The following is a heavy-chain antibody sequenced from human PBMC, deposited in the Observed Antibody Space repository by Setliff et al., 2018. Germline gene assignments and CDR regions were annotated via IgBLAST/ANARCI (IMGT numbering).Heavy chain of an antibody. CDR3: ARERPRGYSYGYYYYNYIMDV. J-gene: IGHJ6*02. D-gene: IGHD5-18*01. Sequence: SVKVSCKASGGTFSSYAISWVRQAPGQGLEWMGGIIPILGIANYAQKSQGRVTITAVESTSTSYMGLSSLRSEDTAVYYCARERPRGYSYGYYYYNYIMDVWGQGTTVTVSS. CDR1: GGTFSSYA. V-gene: IGHV1-69*10. CDR2: IIPILGIA.